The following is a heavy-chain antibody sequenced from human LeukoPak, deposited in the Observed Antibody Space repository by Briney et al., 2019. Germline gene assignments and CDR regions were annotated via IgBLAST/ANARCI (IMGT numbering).Heavy chain of an antibody. D-gene: IGHD6-19*01. CDR2: ISSSSSYI. J-gene: IGHJ4*02. V-gene: IGHV3-21*01. CDR1: GFTFSRYS. Sequence: GGSLRLSCAASGFTFSRYSMNWVRQAPGKGLEGVSSISSSSSYIYYADSVKGRFTISRDNAKNSLYLQMNSLRAEDTAVYYCARDGVAVAGLDYWGQGTLVTVSS. CDR3: ARDGVAVAGLDY.